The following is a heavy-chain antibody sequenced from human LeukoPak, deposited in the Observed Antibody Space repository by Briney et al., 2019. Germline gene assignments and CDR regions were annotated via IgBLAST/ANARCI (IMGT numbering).Heavy chain of an antibody. V-gene: IGHV3-23*01. CDR3: AKGSSSSPFYYYYGMDV. J-gene: IGHJ6*02. D-gene: IGHD6-6*01. Sequence: GGSLRLSCAASGFTFSSYAMSWVRQAPGKGLEWVSAISGSGGSTYYADSVKGRFTISRDNSKNTLYLQMNSLRAEDTAVYYCAKGSSSSPFYYYYGMDVWGQGTPVTVSS. CDR2: ISGSGGST. CDR1: GFTFSSYA.